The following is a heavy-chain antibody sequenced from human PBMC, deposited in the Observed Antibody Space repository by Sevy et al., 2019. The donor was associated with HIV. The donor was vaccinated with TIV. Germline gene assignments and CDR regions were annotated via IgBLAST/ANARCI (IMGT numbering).Heavy chain of an antibody. CDR2: IYYSGST. D-gene: IGHD3-16*02. V-gene: IGHV4-39*01. CDR1: GGSISSSSYY. J-gene: IGHJ3*02. CDR3: ARRTTFGGVIDGSFGI. Sequence: SETLSLTCTVSGGSISSSSYYWGWIRQPPGKGLEWIGSIYYSGSTYYNPSLKSRVTISVDTSKNQFSLKLSSVTAADTAGYYCARRTTFGGVIDGSFGIWGQGTMVTVSS.